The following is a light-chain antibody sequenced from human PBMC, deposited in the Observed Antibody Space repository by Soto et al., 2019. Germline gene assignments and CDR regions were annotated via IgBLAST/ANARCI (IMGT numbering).Light chain of an antibody. CDR3: SSYTTIFTYV. V-gene: IGLV2-14*01. J-gene: IGLJ1*01. Sequence: QSVLTQPASVSGSPGQSITISCTGTSSDVGDYKYVSWYQQHPGKAPKLVISEVSNRPSGISNRFSGSKSGNTASLTISGLQAEDEADYYCSSYTTIFTYVFRTGTRSPS. CDR2: EVS. CDR1: SSDVGDYKY.